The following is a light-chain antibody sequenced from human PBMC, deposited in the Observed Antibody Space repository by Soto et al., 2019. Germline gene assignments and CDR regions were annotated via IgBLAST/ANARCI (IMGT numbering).Light chain of an antibody. CDR2: DAS. CDR1: QSNSRW. Sequence: DIQMTQSPSTLSASVGDRVTITCRASQSNSRWLAWCQQKPGKAPNLLIFDASSLESGVPSRFSSSGSGTEFTLTISSLQPDDFATYYCQHYNSHPYTFGQGTKLEIK. V-gene: IGKV1-5*01. CDR3: QHYNSHPYT. J-gene: IGKJ2*01.